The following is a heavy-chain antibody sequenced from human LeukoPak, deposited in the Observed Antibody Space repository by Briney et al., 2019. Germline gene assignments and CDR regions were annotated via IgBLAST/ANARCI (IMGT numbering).Heavy chain of an antibody. CDR1: GGSISSGGYY. CDR3: ARGAITPYYYDILPGFDY. Sequence: PSETLSLTCTVSGGSISSGGYYWSWIRQPPGKGLEWIGYIYHSGSTYYNPSLKSRVTISVDRSKNQFSLKLSSVTAADTAAYYCARGAITPYYYDILPGFDYWGQGTLVTASS. CDR2: IYHSGST. V-gene: IGHV4-30-2*01. D-gene: IGHD3-9*01. J-gene: IGHJ4*02.